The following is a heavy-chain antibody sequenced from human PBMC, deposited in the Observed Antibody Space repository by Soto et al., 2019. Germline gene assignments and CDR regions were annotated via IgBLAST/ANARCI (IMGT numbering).Heavy chain of an antibody. V-gene: IGHV4-59*08. J-gene: IGHJ5*02. CDR2: IYYDGTA. D-gene: IGHD2-15*01. Sequence: PSETLSLTCTVSGGSFSPNYWSWIRQPPGKGLEWVGYIYYDGTARHNPSLKSRVTISLETSRSQFSLRLTSLTAADTAVYYCARRVQTNSVVVQDNWLDPWGQGTLVTVSS. CDR3: ARRVQTNSVVVQDNWLDP. CDR1: GGSFSPNY.